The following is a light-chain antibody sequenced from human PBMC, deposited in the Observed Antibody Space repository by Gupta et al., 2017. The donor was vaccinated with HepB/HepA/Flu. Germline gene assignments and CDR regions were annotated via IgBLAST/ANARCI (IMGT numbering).Light chain of an antibody. CDR3: QQVNSYPIT. V-gene: IGKV1-9*01. CDR2: AAS. CDR1: QGISSY. Sequence: DIQLTHSPSFLSASVGDRVTITCRASQGISSYLAWYQQKPGKVPKLLIYAASTLQSGVPSRFSGSGSGTEFTLTISILQPEDFATYYCQQVNSYPITFGHWTNVDIK. J-gene: IGKJ3*01.